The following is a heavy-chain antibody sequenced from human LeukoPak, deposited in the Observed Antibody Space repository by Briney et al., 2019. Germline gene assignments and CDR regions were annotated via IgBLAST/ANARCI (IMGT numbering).Heavy chain of an antibody. J-gene: IGHJ5*02. Sequence: ASVKVSCKASGYTFTSYDINWVRQATGQGLEWMGWMNPNSGNTGYAQKFQGRVTMTRNTSISTAYMELSSLRSEDTAVYYCARGPRSGYDYWFDPWGQGTLVTVSS. V-gene: IGHV1-8*01. CDR1: GYTFTSYD. CDR2: MNPNSGNT. CDR3: ARGPRSGYDYWFDP. D-gene: IGHD5-12*01.